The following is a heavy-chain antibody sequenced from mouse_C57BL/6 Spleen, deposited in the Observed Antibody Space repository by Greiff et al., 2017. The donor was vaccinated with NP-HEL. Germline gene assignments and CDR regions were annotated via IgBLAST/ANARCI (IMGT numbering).Heavy chain of an antibody. CDR2: INPSSGYT. CDR1: GYTFTSYT. V-gene: IGHV1-4*01. D-gene: IGHD1-1*01. CDR3: AREGYYGSSYGYFDV. Sequence: QVQLQQSGAELARPGASVKMSCKASGYTFTSYTMHWVKQRPGQGLEWIGYINPSSGYTKYNQKFKDKATLTADKSSSTAYMQLSSLTSEDSAVYYGAREGYYGSSYGYFDVWGTGTTVTVSS. J-gene: IGHJ1*03.